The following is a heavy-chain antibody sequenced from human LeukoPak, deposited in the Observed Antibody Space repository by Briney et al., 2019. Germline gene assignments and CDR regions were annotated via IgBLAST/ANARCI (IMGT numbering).Heavy chain of an antibody. D-gene: IGHD1-14*01. J-gene: IGHJ5*02. Sequence: GASVKVSCKTSGYPFTTWEINWVRQAAGQGLEWMGWVHPNSGDTDYAQRFQGRVTMTRDTSTSTVYTELRGLRYDDTAVYFCARGPRNDPWGQGTLVTVSS. V-gene: IGHV1-8*01. CDR2: VHPNSGDT. CDR1: GYPFTTWE. CDR3: ARGPRNDP.